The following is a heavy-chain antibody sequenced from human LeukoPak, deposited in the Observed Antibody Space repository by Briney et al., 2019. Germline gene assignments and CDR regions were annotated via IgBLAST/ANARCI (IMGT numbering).Heavy chain of an antibody. CDR1: GFTFDDYA. CDR3: AKDGGLLWFGELSWGAFDI. CDR2: ISWNSGSI. J-gene: IGHJ3*02. Sequence: GGSLRLSCAASGFTFDDYAMHWVRQASGKGLEWVSGISWNSGSIGYADSVKGRFTISRDNAKNSLYLQMNSLRAEDTALYYCAKDGGLLWFGELSWGAFDIWGQGTMVTVSS. V-gene: IGHV3-9*01. D-gene: IGHD3-10*01.